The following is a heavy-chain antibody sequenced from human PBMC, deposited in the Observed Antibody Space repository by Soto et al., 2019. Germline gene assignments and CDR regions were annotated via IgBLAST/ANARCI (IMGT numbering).Heavy chain of an antibody. D-gene: IGHD6-19*01. J-gene: IGHJ4*02. V-gene: IGHV3-33*01. CDR1: GFTFSSYG. Sequence: GGSLRLSCAASGFTFSSYGMHWVRQAPGKGLEWVAVIWYDGSNKYYADSVKGRFTISRDNSKNTLYLQMNSLRAEDTAVYYCARDSGRFSSGWYQYWGQGILVTVS. CDR2: IWYDGSNK. CDR3: ARDSGRFSSGWYQY.